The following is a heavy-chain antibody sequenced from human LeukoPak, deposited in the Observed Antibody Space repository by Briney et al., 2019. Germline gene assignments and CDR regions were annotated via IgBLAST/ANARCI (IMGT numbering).Heavy chain of an antibody. CDR3: ARDYHNRHHTTDY. Sequence: GGSLRLSCAASGFTFSSYAMHWVRQAPGKGLEWVAVISYDGSNKYYADSVKGRFTISRGNSKNTLYLQMNSLRAEDTAVYYCARDYHNRHHTTDYWGQGTLVTVSS. J-gene: IGHJ4*02. CDR2: ISYDGSNK. D-gene: IGHD1-14*01. CDR1: GFTFSSYA. V-gene: IGHV3-30*04.